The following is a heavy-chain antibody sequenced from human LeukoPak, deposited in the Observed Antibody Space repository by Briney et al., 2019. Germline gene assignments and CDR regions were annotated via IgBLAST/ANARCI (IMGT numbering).Heavy chain of an antibody. CDR2: ISATSSDI. CDR3: AKSLFSAFDKYLDS. Sequence: PGGSLRLSCAASGFDFESYTMTWVRQAPGKGLEWVSLISATSSDINYAESVRGRFTITRDNAKNSLFLQMDSLRVEDTAIYYCAKSLFSAFDKYLDSWGQGTLVTVSS. J-gene: IGHJ4*02. V-gene: IGHV3-21*04. D-gene: IGHD5-12*01. CDR1: GFDFESYT.